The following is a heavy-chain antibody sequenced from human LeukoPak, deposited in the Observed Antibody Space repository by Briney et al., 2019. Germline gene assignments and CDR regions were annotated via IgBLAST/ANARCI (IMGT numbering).Heavy chain of an antibody. CDR1: GGSISSSSYY. V-gene: IGHV4-39*01. CDR3: ARRPRIVGARDAFDI. D-gene: IGHD1-26*01. Sequence: SETLSLTCTVSGGSISSSSYYWGWIRQPPGKGLEWIGSIYYSGSTYYNPSLKSRVTISVDTSKNQFSLKLSSVTAADTAVYYCARRPRIVGARDAFDIWGQGTMVTVSS. J-gene: IGHJ3*02. CDR2: IYYSGST.